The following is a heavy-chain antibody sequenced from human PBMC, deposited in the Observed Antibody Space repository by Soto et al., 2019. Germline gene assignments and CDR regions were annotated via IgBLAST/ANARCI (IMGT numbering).Heavy chain of an antibody. V-gene: IGHV1-3*05. CDR2: INAGNGNT. D-gene: IGHD2-15*01. CDR1: GYTFTSYA. J-gene: IGHJ4*02. CDR3: ARGNPIVVVVAATEFDY. Sequence: QVQLVQSGAEEKKPGASVKVSCKASGYTFTSYAMHWVRQAPGQRLEWMGWINAGNGNTKYSQKFQGRVTITRDTSASTADMELSSLRSEDTAVYYCARGNPIVVVVAATEFDYWGQGTLVTVSS.